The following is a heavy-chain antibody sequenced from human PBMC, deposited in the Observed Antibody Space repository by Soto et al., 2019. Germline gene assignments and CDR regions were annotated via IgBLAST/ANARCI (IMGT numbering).Heavy chain of an antibody. CDR1: GGSISSGGYY. V-gene: IGHV4-31*03. CDR2: ISYSGST. J-gene: IGHJ5*02. Sequence: QVQLQESGPGLVKPSQTLSLTCTVSGGSISSGGYYWSWIRQQPGKGLEWIGYISYSGSTYYNPSLNIRVTIAVDPSKNQFPLELSSVPAPDTAVYYCARGVLPWGQGTLITVSS. D-gene: IGHD2-8*01. CDR3: ARGVLP.